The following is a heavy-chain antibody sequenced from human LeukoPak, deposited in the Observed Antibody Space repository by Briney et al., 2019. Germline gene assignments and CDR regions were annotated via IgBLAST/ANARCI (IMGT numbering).Heavy chain of an antibody. Sequence: PGGSLRLSCAASGSTFSSYAMHWVRQAPGKGLEWVAVISYDGSNKYYADSVKGRFTISRDNSKNTLYLQMNSLRAEDTAVYYCARQYSGSYSSAFDIWGQGTMVTVSS. CDR2: ISYDGSNK. CDR3: ARQYSGSYSSAFDI. J-gene: IGHJ3*02. D-gene: IGHD1-26*01. CDR1: GSTFSSYA. V-gene: IGHV3-30-3*01.